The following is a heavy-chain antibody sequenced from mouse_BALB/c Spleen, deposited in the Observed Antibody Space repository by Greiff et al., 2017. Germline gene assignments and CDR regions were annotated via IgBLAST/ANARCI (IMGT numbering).Heavy chain of an antibody. CDR1: GYSFTSNY. D-gene: IGHD1-1*01. CDR2: IDPFNGGT. V-gene: IGHV1S135*01. J-gene: IGHJ1*01. Sequence: VKLQQSGPELMKPGASVKISCKASGYSFTSNYMHWVKQSHGKSLEWIGYIDPFNGGTSYNQKFKGKATLTVDKSSSTAYMHLSSLTSEDSAVYYCASSYGSSWYFDVWGAGTTVTVSS. CDR3: ASSYGSSWYFDV.